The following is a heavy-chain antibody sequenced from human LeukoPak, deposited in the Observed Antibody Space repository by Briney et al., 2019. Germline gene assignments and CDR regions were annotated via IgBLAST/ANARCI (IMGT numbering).Heavy chain of an antibody. D-gene: IGHD6-13*01. J-gene: IGHJ4*02. CDR1: GDSVSSNSAA. CDR2: TYYRSKWYN. Sequence: SQTLSLTCAISGDSVSSNSAAWNWIRQSPSRGLEWLGRTYYRSKWYNDYAVSVKSRITINPDTSKNQFSLQLNSVTPEDTAVYYCAGDLGFSSSWPDLYFDYWGQGTLVTVSS. CDR3: AGDLGFSSSWPDLYFDY. V-gene: IGHV6-1*01.